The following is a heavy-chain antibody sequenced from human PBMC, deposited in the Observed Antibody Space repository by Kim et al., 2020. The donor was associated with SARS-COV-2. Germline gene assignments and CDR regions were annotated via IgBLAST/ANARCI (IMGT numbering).Heavy chain of an antibody. Sequence: GGSLRLSCAASGFTFDDYAMHWVRQAPGKGLEWVSGISWNSGTMGYADSVKGRFTISRDNAKNSLYLQMNSLRAEDTALYYCAKASMVRGVTTFDPWGQGTLVTVSS. J-gene: IGHJ5*02. CDR2: ISWNSGTM. V-gene: IGHV3-9*01. CDR3: AKASMVRGVTTFDP. CDR1: GFTFDDYA. D-gene: IGHD3-10*01.